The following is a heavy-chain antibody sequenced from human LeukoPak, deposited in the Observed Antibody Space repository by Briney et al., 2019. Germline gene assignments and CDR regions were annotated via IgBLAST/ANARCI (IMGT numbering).Heavy chain of an antibody. D-gene: IGHD1-20*01. CDR3: ARDRITGTGDY. J-gene: IGHJ4*02. CDR1: GYTLTDYA. Sequence: ASVKVSCKASGYTLTDYAMHWVRQAPGRGLEWMGIINPSGGSTSYAQKFQGRVTMTRDTSTSTVYMELSSLRSEDTAVYYCARDRITGTGDYWGQGTLVTVSS. CDR2: INPSGGST. V-gene: IGHV1-46*01.